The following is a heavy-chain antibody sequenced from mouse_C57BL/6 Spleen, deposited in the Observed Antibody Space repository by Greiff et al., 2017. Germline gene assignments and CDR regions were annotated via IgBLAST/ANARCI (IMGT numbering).Heavy chain of an antibody. J-gene: IGHJ2*01. D-gene: IGHD3-2*02. CDR3: ARDSSGYYYFDY. CDR1: GYTFTSYW. V-gene: IGHV1-52*01. CDR2: IDPSDSET. Sequence: QVQLLQSGAELVRPGSSVKLSCKASGYTFTSYWMHWVKQRPIQGLEWIGNIDPSDSETHYNQKFKDKATLTVDKSSSTAYMQLSSLTSEDSAVYYCARDSSGYYYFDYWGQGTTLTVSS.